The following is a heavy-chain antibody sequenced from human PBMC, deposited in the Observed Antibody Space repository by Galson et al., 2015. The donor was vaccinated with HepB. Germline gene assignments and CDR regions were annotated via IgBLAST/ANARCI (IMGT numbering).Heavy chain of an antibody. CDR1: GYTFKNHG. J-gene: IGHJ3*02. CDR2: ISAYNANT. Sequence: SVKVSCKASGYTFKNHGISWVRQAPGQGLEWMGWISAYNANTDYAQKFQGRVTMTTDTSTSTAYMELRSLRSDDTAVYYCAREEGGDDALDIWGQGTMVTVSS. V-gene: IGHV1-18*01. CDR3: AREEGGDDALDI. D-gene: IGHD3-16*01.